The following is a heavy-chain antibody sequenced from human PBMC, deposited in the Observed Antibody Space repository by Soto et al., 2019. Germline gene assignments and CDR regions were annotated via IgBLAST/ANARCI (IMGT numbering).Heavy chain of an antibody. CDR1: GYTLTELS. CDR3: ATDSHCSGGSCYYYYYGMDV. Sequence: QVQLVQSGAEVKKPGASVKVSCKVSGYTLTELSMHWVRQAPGKGLEWMGGFDPEDGETIYAQKFQGRVTMTEDTSTDTAYMELSSLRSEDTAVYYCATDSHCSGGSCYYYYYGMDVWGQGTTVTVSS. V-gene: IGHV1-24*01. CDR2: FDPEDGET. D-gene: IGHD2-15*01. J-gene: IGHJ6*02.